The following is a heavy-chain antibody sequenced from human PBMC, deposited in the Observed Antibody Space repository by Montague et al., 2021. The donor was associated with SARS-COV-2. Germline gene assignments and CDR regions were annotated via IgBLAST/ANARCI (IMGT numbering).Heavy chain of an antibody. V-gene: IGHV6-1*01. CDR1: GDSVSSNTAT. J-gene: IGHJ3*02. D-gene: IGHD2-15*01. CDR2: TYYRSKWYH. Sequence: YAISGDSVSSNTATWNWIRQSPSRGLEWLGRTYYRSKWYHDYAISLKSRITINPDTSKNQFSLQLSSVAPEDTAVFHCARTTTRMLYPENAFDIWGQGTMVTVSS. CDR3: ARTTTRMLYPENAFDI.